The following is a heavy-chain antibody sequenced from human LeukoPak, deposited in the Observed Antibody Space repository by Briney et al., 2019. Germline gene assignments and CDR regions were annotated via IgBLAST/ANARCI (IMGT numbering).Heavy chain of an antibody. CDR1: GYTFTSYY. Sequence: ASVKVSCKASGYTFTSYYMHWVRQAPGQGPEWMGIINPSGGSTSYAQKFQGRVTMTRDMSTSTVYMELSSLRSEDTAVYYCARGRPSIAASFDPWGQGTLVTVSS. D-gene: IGHD6-6*01. J-gene: IGHJ5*02. CDR2: INPSGGST. CDR3: ARGRPSIAASFDP. V-gene: IGHV1-46*01.